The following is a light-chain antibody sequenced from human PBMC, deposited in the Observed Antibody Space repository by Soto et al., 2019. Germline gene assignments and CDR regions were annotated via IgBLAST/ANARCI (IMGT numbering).Light chain of an antibody. J-gene: IGKJ1*01. Sequence: EIVMTQSPATLSVSPGDRVTLSCRARQSVGSNLAWYQQKPGQAPRLLIYDASTRATGFPARFSGSGSGTEFTLIISSQQSEDFAIYFCQQYNRWPATFGQGTKVDIK. V-gene: IGKV3-15*01. CDR3: QQYNRWPAT. CDR2: DAS. CDR1: QSVGSN.